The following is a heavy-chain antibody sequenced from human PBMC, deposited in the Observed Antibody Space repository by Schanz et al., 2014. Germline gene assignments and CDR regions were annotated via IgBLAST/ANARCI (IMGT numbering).Heavy chain of an antibody. D-gene: IGHD5-12*01. CDR3: AKDRYSGYSFFDS. CDR1: GFTFNNFG. J-gene: IGHJ4*02. CDR2: VSYDGSNK. V-gene: IGHV3-30*18. Sequence: QVQLVESGGGVVQPGRSLRLSCTASGFTFNNFGMQWVRQASGKGLEWVAAVSYDGSNKYYGDSVKGRFTISRDNSKNTVYLQMNSLRPEDTALYYCAKDRYSGYSFFDSWGQGTLVTVSS.